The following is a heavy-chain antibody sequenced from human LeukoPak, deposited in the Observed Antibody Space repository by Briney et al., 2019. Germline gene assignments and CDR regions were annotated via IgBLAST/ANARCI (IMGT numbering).Heavy chain of an antibody. CDR3: ARVLGAWFGELYYFDY. V-gene: IGHV1-46*04. CDR2: INHTDGST. J-gene: IGHJ4*02. D-gene: IGHD3-10*01. Sequence: GDSLKVSCKASGYTFTSYYMHWVRQAPGQGLEWMGVINHTDGSTSYAQKLQGRVTMTRDTSTSTLYMDLNSLRDEDTAVYYCARVLGAWFGELYYFDYWGQGTLVTVSS. CDR1: GYTFTSYY.